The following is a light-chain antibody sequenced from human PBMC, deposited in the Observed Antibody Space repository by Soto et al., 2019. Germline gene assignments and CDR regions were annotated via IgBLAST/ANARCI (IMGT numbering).Light chain of an antibody. CDR1: QTITNY. V-gene: IGKV1-39*01. Sequence: DIQMTQSPSSLSASLGDTVTITCRASQTITNYLNWYQQKPGQAPDLLIYGAANLQSGVPSRFSSSGSGTDFTLTISGLQPEDFATYYCQQTYNTPPWTFGQGTKLEIK. J-gene: IGKJ2*02. CDR2: GAA. CDR3: QQTYNTPPWT.